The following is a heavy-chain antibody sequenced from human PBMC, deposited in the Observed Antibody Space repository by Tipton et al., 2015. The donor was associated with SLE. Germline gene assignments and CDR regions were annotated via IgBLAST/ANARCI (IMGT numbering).Heavy chain of an antibody. CDR2: IYNSGTT. Sequence: TLSLTCTVSGDSISSGGYSWTWIRQPPGRGLEWIAYIYNSGTTNYNPSFKSRVTISIDKSKNQFSLKMNSVTAADTAVYYCARGDTSNYFPHPFEIWGQGTGVTVSS. CDR1: GDSISSGGYS. D-gene: IGHD3-10*01. J-gene: IGHJ3*02. CDR3: ARGDTSNYFPHPFEI. V-gene: IGHV4-30-2*01.